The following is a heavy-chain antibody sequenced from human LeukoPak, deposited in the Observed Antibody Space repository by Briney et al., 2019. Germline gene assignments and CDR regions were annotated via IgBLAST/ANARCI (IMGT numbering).Heavy chain of an antibody. CDR1: GFTFSSYA. J-gene: IGHJ4*02. V-gene: IGHV3-23*01. D-gene: IGHD6-19*01. CDR3: AKDRAYSSKTVDY. Sequence: GGSLRLSCAGSGFTFSSYAMSWVSQAPGKGLEWVSAISGSGGSTYYADSVKGRFTISRDNSKNTLYLQMNSLRAEDTAVYYCAKDRAYSSKTVDYWGQGTLVTVSS. CDR2: ISGSGGST.